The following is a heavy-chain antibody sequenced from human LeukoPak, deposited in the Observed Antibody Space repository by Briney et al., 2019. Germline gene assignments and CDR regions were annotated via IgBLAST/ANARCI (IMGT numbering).Heavy chain of an antibody. J-gene: IGHJ3*02. CDR3: ARVGGAPPYDYVWGSEEVAFDI. CDR2: IKQDGSEK. CDR1: GFTFSSYW. V-gene: IGHV3-7*01. D-gene: IGHD3-16*01. Sequence: GGSLRLSCAASGFTFSSYWMSWVRQAPGKGLEWVANIKQDGSEKYYVDSVKGRFTISRDNAKNSLYLQMNSLRAEDTAVYYCARVGGAPPYDYVWGSEEVAFDIWGQGTMVTVSS.